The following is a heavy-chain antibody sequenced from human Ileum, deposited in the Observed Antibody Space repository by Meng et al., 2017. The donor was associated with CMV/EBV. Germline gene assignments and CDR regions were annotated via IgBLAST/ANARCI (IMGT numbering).Heavy chain of an antibody. D-gene: IGHD3-16*01. CDR3: ARDPRGGERRFDF. V-gene: IGHV4-34*01. CDR1: GEPLSGYY. CDR2: INHVGST. J-gene: IGHJ4*02. Sequence: CAGYGEPLSGYYGNWIRQSPGKGLQWIGEINHVGSTNYNPSLKSRVTISLDTSKNQFSLELTSVSAADTAVYYCARDPRGGERRFDFWGQGTLVTVSS.